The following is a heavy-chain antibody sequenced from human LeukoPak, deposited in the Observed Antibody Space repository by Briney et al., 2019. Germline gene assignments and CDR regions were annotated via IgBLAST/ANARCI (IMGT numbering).Heavy chain of an antibody. Sequence: NLSETLSLTCAVYGRSFSSYYWSWIRQPPGKGLEWIGEINHSGSTNYNPSLKSRVTISVDTSKNQFSLKLSSVTAADTAVYYCARGKPPCGGDCYPEYFQHWGQGTLVTVSS. CDR1: GRSFSSYY. V-gene: IGHV4-34*01. D-gene: IGHD2-21*02. J-gene: IGHJ1*01. CDR3: ARGKPPCGGDCYPEYFQH. CDR2: INHSGST.